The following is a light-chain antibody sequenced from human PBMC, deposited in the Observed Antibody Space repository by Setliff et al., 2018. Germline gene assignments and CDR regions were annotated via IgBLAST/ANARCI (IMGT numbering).Light chain of an antibody. V-gene: IGKV1-39*01. CDR2: AAS. J-gene: IGKJ4*01. CDR1: QSISSY. CDR3: QQSYSTPLT. Sequence: DIQMTQSPSSLSASVGDRVTITCRASQSISSYLNWYQQKPGKAPKLLIYAASSLQSGVPSRFSGSGSGTDFTLTISSLQREDFATYYCQQSYSTPLTFGGWTKVDIK.